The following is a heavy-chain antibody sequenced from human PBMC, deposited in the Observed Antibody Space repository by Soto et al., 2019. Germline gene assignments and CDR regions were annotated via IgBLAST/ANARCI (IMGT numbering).Heavy chain of an antibody. D-gene: IGHD5-12*01. Sequence: GGSLRLSCAASGFTFSSYSMNWVRQAPGKGLEWVSPISSSSSYIYYADSVKGRFTISRDNAKNSLYLQMNSLRAEDTAVYYCAREGDGYNSYYFDYWGQGTLVTVSS. V-gene: IGHV3-21*01. CDR1: GFTFSSYS. CDR2: ISSSSSYI. J-gene: IGHJ4*02. CDR3: AREGDGYNSYYFDY.